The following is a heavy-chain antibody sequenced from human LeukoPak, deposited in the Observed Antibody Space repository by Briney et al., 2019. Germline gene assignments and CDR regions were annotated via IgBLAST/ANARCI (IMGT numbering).Heavy chain of an antibody. Sequence: GGSLRLSCAASGFTFSTYAMSWVRQAPGKGVEWVSAISGSGGSTYYADSVKGRFTISRDNSKNTLYLQMNSLRAEDTAVYYCAHGYLDAIDYWGQGTLVTVSS. CDR1: GFTFSTYA. V-gene: IGHV3-23*01. CDR3: AHGYLDAIDY. D-gene: IGHD5-18*01. J-gene: IGHJ4*02. CDR2: ISGSGGST.